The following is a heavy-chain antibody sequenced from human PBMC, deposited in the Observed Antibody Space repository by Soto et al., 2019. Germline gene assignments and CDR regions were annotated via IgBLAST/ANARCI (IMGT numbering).Heavy chain of an antibody. CDR3: ARDGDVVAARPRCVLDI. CDR2: IILVFGST. V-gene: IGHV1-69*01. Sequence: QVQLVQSGAEVKKPGSSVKVSCKASGGTFSSYIFSWVRQAPGQGLEWLGGIILVFGSTNYAQKFQGRVTISAEESTSTGYMELSGLSFEDTAVYYCARDGDVVAARPRCVLDIWGQGTMVTVSS. J-gene: IGHJ3*02. CDR1: GGTFSSYI. D-gene: IGHD6-6*01.